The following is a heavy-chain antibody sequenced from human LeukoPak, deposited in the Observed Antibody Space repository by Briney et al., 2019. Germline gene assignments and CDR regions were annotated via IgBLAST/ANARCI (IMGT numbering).Heavy chain of an antibody. CDR2: ISYDGSNK. CDR3: AKTRGSGSTGYFDY. J-gene: IGHJ4*02. V-gene: IGHV3-30*18. CDR1: GFTFSSYG. Sequence: GGSLRLSCAAPGFTFSSYGMHWVRQAPGKGLEWVAVISYDGSNKYYADSVKGRFTISRDNSKNTLYLQMNSLRAEDTAVYYCAKTRGSGSTGYFDYWGQGTLVTVSS. D-gene: IGHD3-22*01.